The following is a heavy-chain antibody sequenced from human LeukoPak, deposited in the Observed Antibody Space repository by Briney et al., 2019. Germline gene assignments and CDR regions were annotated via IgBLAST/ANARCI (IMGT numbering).Heavy chain of an antibody. J-gene: IGHJ4*02. CDR2: INPNSGGT. CDR3: ARDFERVSDY. Sequence: GASVKVSCKACGYTFTGYYMHGVQQAPGQGLEWMGWINPNSGGTTYAQKFQGRVTMTRDTSISTAYMELSRLRSDDTAMYYCARDFERVSDYWGQGPLLTVSS. CDR1: GYTFTGYY. V-gene: IGHV1-2*02.